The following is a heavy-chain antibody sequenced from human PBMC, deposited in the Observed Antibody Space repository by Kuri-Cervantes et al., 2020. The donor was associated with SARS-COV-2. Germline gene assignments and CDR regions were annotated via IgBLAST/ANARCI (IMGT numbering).Heavy chain of an antibody. CDR3: ARVRVGGMDV. J-gene: IGHJ6*02. CDR2: INHSGST. Sequence: ESLKISCAASGFTFNAYVMSWIRQPPGKGLEWIGEINHSGSTNYSPSLKSRVTISVDTSKNQFSLKLSSVTAADTAVYYCARVRVGGMDVWGQGTTVTVSS. CDR1: GFTFNAYV. V-gene: IGHV4-34*01.